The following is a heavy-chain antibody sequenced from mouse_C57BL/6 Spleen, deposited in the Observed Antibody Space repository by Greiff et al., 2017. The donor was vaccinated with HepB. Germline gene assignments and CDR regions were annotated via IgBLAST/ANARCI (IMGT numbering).Heavy chain of an antibody. V-gene: IGHV5-6*02. J-gene: IGHJ4*01. CDR1: GFTFSSYG. CDR3: ARQGYYAMDY. CDR2: ISSGGSYT. Sequence: EVKLVDSGGDLVKPGGSLKLSCAASGFTFSSYGMSWVRQTPDKRLEWVATISSGGSYTYYPDSVQGRFTISRDNAKNTLYLQMSSLQSEDTAMYYCARQGYYAMDYWGQGTSVTVSS.